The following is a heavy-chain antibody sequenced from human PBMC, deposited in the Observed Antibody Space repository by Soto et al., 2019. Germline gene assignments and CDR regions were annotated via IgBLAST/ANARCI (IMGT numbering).Heavy chain of an antibody. J-gene: IGHJ1*01. V-gene: IGHV4-31*03. D-gene: IGHD2-21*01. Sequence: SETLSLTCTVSGGSINSGGYYWSWIRQHPGKSLEWIGFIYSSGSTYYNPSLSSRATISIDTSKSQISLHLSSVTTADTAVYFCTRNGRDCGSSACHRGEYFLRWGPGTLVTVAS. CDR1: GGSINSGGYY. CDR2: IYSSGST. CDR3: TRNGRDCGSSACHRGEYFLR.